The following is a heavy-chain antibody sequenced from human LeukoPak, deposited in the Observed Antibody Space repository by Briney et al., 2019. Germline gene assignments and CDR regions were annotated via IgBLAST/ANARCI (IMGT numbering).Heavy chain of an antibody. V-gene: IGHV3-7*01. CDR2: IKQDGRET. CDR1: GFTLSSHW. CDR3: ERDELSSWFDP. D-gene: IGHD1-26*01. J-gene: IGHJ5*02. Sequence: HSGGSLRLSCAASGFTLSSHWMSWLREAPGKGVEGVANIKQDGRETSYVDSVKGPFTISRDNAKNSLYLQMNSLRAEDTAVYYCERDELSSWFDPSGQGTPVTVSS.